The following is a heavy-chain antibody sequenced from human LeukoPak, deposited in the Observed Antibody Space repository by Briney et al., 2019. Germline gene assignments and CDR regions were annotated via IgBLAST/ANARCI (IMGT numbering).Heavy chain of an antibody. CDR1: GFAFSRYW. CDR3: ARDHSAFAGYFDF. CDR2: IEGDGSST. J-gene: IGHJ4*02. V-gene: IGHV3-74*01. D-gene: IGHD2-15*01. Sequence: GGSLRLSCAASGFAFSRYWMHWVRQAPGKGLVWVSRIEGDGSSTTYADYLKGRFTISRDNAKNTLYLQMNSLRAEDTAVYFCARDHSAFAGYFDFWGPGTLVTASS.